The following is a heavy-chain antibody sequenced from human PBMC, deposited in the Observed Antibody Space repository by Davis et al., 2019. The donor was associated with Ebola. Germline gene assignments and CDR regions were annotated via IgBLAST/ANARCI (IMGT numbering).Heavy chain of an antibody. CDR1: GGSFSGYY. J-gene: IGHJ4*02. CDR3: AVSIAALYFDY. Sequence: PSETLSLTCAVYGGSFSGYYWNWIRQPPGKGLEWIGEINHSGSTNYNPSLKSRVTISVDTSKNQFSLKLSSVTAADTAVYYCAVSIAALYFDYWGQGTLVTVSS. V-gene: IGHV4-34*01. CDR2: INHSGST. D-gene: IGHD6-6*01.